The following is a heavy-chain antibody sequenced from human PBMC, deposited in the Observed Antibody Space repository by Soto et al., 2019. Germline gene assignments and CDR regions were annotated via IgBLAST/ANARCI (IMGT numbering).Heavy chain of an antibody. V-gene: IGHV1-3*01. J-gene: IGHJ4*02. Sequence: QVQLVQSGAEVKKPGASVKVSCKASGYTFTSYAMHSVRQAPGQRLEWMVWINAGNGNTKYSQKFQGRVTITRDTSASTAYMELSSLRSEDTAVYYCARAPSWYNFDYWGQGTLVTVSS. CDR1: GYTFTSYA. CDR3: ARAPSWYNFDY. CDR2: INAGNGNT. D-gene: IGHD6-13*01.